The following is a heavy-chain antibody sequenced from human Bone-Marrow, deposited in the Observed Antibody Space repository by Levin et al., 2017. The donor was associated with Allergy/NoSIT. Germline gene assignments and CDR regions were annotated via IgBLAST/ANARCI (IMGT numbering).Heavy chain of an antibody. D-gene: IGHD6-19*01. CDR2: ISSSSSYT. J-gene: IGHJ6*03. CDR3: ARVVVQATAVAGTGGYYYYMDV. Sequence: SCAASGFTFSDYYMSWIRQAPGKGLEWVSYISSSSSYTNYADSVKGRFTISRDNAKNSLYLQMNSLRAEDTAVYYCARVVVQATAVAGTGGYYYYMDVWGKGTTVTVSS. CDR1: GFTFSDYY. V-gene: IGHV3-11*06.